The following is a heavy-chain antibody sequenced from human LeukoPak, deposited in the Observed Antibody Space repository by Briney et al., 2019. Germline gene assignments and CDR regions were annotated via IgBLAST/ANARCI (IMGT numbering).Heavy chain of an antibody. CDR3: AKEMGSSQPFDY. CDR2: ISASGDHT. V-gene: IGHV3-23*01. D-gene: IGHD3-10*01. Sequence: PGGSLRLSCAASGFTFGTYGLAWVRQAPGKGLEWVSAISASGDHTYYADSVKGRFSISRDNSKNTLYLQMNSLRAEDTALYYCAKEMGSSQPFDYWGQGNLVTVSS. J-gene: IGHJ4*02. CDR1: GFTFGTYG.